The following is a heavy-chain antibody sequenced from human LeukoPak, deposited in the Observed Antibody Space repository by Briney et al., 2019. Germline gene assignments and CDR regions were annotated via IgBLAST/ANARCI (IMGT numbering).Heavy chain of an antibody. CDR3: ARDREVVTAKAQMDV. D-gene: IGHD2-21*02. CDR2: IYIDANT. CDR1: GFSVSTNH. Sequence: GSLRLSCAVSGFSVSTNHMSWVRQAPGKGLEWVSVIYIDANTYYADSVKGRFTISRDNSKNTVFLQMNSLRAEDTAVYYCARDREVVTAKAQMDVWGKGTTVTVLS. V-gene: IGHV3-53*01. J-gene: IGHJ6*04.